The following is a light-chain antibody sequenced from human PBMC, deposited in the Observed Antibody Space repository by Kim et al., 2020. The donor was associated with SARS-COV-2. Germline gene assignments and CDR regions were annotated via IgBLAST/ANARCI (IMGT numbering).Light chain of an antibody. V-gene: IGLV3-21*04. Sequence: ASITLGGDYIGSKSVHWYQQKPGQAPVLVISFDSDRPSGIPERFSGSNSGNTATLTITRVEAGDEADYYCQVWDSNSDDAGVEFGGGTQLTVL. CDR3: QVWDSNSDDAGVE. CDR1: YIGSKS. CDR2: FDS. J-gene: IGLJ2*01.